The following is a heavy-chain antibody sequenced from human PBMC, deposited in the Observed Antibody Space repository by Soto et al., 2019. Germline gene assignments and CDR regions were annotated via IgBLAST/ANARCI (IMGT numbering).Heavy chain of an antibody. J-gene: IGHJ2*01. CDR3: ARASRGYSYGYHWYFDL. CDR1: GFTFSSYW. V-gene: IGHV3-7*01. Sequence: GGSLSLSCSASGFTFSSYWMSWVRQAPGKGLEWVANIKQDGSEKYYVDSVKGRFTISRDNAKNSLYLQMNSLRAEDTAVYYCARASRGYSYGYHWYFDLWGRGTLVTVSS. CDR2: IKQDGSEK. D-gene: IGHD5-18*01.